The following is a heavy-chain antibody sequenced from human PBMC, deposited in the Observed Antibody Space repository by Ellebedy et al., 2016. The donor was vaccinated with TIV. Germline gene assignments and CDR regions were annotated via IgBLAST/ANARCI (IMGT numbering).Heavy chain of an antibody. CDR1: GFTFSSYS. V-gene: IGHV3-48*02. CDR3: ARSRALRGVTFDY. J-gene: IGHJ4*02. Sequence: PGGSLRLSCAASGFTFSSYSINWVRQAPGKGLEWVSFISDTTTTIYYADSVKGRFTISRDSAKNSLYLQMNSLRDEDTAVYYCARSRALRGVTFDYWGQGTLVTVSS. D-gene: IGHD3-10*01. CDR2: ISDTTTTI.